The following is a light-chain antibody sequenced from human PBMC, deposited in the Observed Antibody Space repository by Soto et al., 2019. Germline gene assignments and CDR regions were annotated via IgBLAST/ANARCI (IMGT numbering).Light chain of an antibody. Sequence: QSALTQPASVSGSPERSITISCTGTSSDVGGYNYVSWYQQHPGKAPKLMIYEVSNRPSGVSNRFSGSKSGNTASLTISGLQAEDEADYYCSSYTSSSTKVFGTGTKVTV. J-gene: IGLJ1*01. CDR2: EVS. CDR3: SSYTSSSTKV. V-gene: IGLV2-14*01. CDR1: SSDVGGYNY.